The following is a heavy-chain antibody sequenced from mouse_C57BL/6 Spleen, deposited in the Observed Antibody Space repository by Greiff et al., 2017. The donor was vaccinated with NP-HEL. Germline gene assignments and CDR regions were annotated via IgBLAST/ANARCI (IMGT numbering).Heavy chain of an antibody. Sequence: EVKLMESGGGLVKPGGSLKLSCAASGFTFSDYGMHWVRQAPEKGLEWVAYISSGSSTIYYADTVTGRFTISRDNANNTLFLQMTSLRSEDTAMYYWSPGGGYAMDYWGQGTSVTVSS. V-gene: IGHV5-17*01. CDR3: SPGGGYAMDY. J-gene: IGHJ4*01. CDR1: GFTFSDYG. CDR2: ISSGSSTI.